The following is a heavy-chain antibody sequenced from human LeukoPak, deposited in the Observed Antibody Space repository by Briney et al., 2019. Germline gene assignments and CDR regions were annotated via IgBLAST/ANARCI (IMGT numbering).Heavy chain of an antibody. CDR2: IYSSRST. Sequence: SETLSLTCTVSGGSISSYYWSWIRLPAGKGLEWIGRIYSSRSTNYHPSLQSRVTMSVDTSQNQFSLKLTYVTAADTAVYYCARGSSGSLPFDYWGQGTLVTVSS. D-gene: IGHD6-19*01. J-gene: IGHJ4*02. CDR3: ARGSSGSLPFDY. CDR1: GGSISSYY. V-gene: IGHV4-4*07.